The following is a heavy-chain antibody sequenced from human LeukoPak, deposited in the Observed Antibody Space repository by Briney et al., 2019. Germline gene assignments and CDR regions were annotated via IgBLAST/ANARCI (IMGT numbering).Heavy chain of an antibody. CDR1: GFTFSSYS. Sequence: PGGSLTLSCAASGFTFSSYSMNWVRQAPGKGLEWVSSISSSSSYIYYADSVKGRFTISRDNAKNSLYLQRNSLRAEDTAVYYCAGPYGSGGAFDIWGQGTMVTVSS. D-gene: IGHD3-10*01. CDR3: AGPYGSGGAFDI. CDR2: ISSSSSYI. V-gene: IGHV3-21*01. J-gene: IGHJ3*02.